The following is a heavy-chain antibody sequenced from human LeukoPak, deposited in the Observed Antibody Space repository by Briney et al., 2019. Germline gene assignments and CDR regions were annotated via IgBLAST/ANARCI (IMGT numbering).Heavy chain of an antibody. D-gene: IGHD6-13*01. V-gene: IGHV3-7*01. Sequence: GGSLRLSCEVSGFTFTDYWMNWVRQAPGKGPEWVASIRQDGSEKTYVDSVKGRFTISRDNTKNSLSLQLNRLMTDDTAVYYCARDGTAAGLYFDLWGQGTLVTVFS. CDR2: IRQDGSEK. J-gene: IGHJ4*01. CDR1: GFTFTDYW. CDR3: ARDGTAAGLYFDL.